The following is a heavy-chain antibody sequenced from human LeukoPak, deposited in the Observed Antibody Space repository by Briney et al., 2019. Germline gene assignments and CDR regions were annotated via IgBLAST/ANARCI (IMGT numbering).Heavy chain of an antibody. D-gene: IGHD2-2*01. CDR3: ARDDVVQVVVPAAIEEANAFDI. Sequence: GASVKVSCKASGGTFSSYAISWVRQAPGQGLEWMGRIIPILGIANYAQKFQGRVTITADKSTSTAYMELSSLRSEDTAVYYCARDDVVQVVVPAAIEEANAFDIWGQGTIVTVSS. CDR2: IIPILGIA. V-gene: IGHV1-69*04. CDR1: GGTFSSYA. J-gene: IGHJ3*02.